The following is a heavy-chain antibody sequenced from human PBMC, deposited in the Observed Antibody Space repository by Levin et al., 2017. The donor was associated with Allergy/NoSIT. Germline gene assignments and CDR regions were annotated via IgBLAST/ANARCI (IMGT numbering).Heavy chain of an antibody. Sequence: LRLSCTVSGDSISSGGYYWTWIRQHPGRGLEWIGYIYYSGSTSYNPSLKSRVTISIDTSKSQFSLRLFSMTVADTAVYYCARERRADILTAILDYWGQGTLVTVSS. D-gene: IGHD3-9*01. CDR3: ARERRADILTAILDY. CDR2: IYYSGST. J-gene: IGHJ4*02. CDR1: GDSISSGGYY. V-gene: IGHV4-31*03.